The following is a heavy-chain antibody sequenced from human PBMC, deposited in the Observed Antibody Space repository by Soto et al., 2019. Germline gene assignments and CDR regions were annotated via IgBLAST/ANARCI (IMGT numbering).Heavy chain of an antibody. CDR2: INDDGIST. D-gene: IGHD1-1*01. CDR3: TRGPRSTSTGTGAF. CDR1: GFTFSMYC. V-gene: IGHV3-74*01. J-gene: IGHJ4*02. Sequence: LRLSCAASGFTFSMYCMHGVLQVPGKGPEWVSRINDDGISTNYADSVKGRFTISRDNAKNTLYLQMNALRVEDTAAYYCTRGPRSTSTGTGAFWGQGTLVTVSS.